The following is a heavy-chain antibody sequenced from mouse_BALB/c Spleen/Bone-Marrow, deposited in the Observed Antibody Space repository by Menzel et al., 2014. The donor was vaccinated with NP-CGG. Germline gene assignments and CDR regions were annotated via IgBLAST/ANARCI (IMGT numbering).Heavy chain of an antibody. J-gene: IGHJ4*01. CDR1: GYSFTSYW. V-gene: IGHV1-5*01. Sequence: EVQGVESGTVLARPGASVKMSCKASGYSFTSYWMHWVKQRPGQGLEWIGAIYPGNSDTSYNQKFNDKAKLTAVTSASTAYMELSSLTNEDSAVYYCTTYALDYWGRGTSVTVSS. CDR2: IYPGNSDT. CDR3: TTYALDY.